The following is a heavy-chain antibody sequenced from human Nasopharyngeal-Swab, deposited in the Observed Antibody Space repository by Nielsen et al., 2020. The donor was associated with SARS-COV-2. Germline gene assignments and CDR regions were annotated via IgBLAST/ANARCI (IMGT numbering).Heavy chain of an antibody. CDR3: ASYLGYRSGGSCYSLFDY. Sequence: WIRQPPGKGLEWIGYIYYNGSTYYNPSLKSRVNISPDTSKNQFSLKLSSVTAADTAVYYCASYLGYRSGGSCYSLFDYWGQGTLVTVSS. D-gene: IGHD2-15*01. CDR2: IYYNGST. J-gene: IGHJ4*02. V-gene: IGHV4-31*02.